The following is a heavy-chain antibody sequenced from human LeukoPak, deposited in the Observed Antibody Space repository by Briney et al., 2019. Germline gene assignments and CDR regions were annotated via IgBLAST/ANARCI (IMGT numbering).Heavy chain of an antibody. J-gene: IGHJ5*02. D-gene: IGHD6-13*01. CDR2: ISSSSSSSYI. CDR1: GFTFSSYS. CDR3: ARDPHNVAANWFDP. Sequence: GGSLRLSCAASGFTFSSYSMNWVRQAPGKGLEWVSSISSSSSSSYIYYADSVKGRFTISRDNANSSLYLQMDSLSPEDTAVYYCARDPHNVAANWFDPWGQAALVTVSS. V-gene: IGHV3-21*01.